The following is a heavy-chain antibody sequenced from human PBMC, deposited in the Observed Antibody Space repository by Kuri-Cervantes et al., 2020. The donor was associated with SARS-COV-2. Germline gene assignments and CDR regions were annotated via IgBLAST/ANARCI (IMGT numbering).Heavy chain of an antibody. J-gene: IGHJ4*02. CDR3: ARDGRIQLWLIQYYFDY. CDR2: ISYDGSNK. V-gene: IGHV3-30-3*01. Sequence: SWAASGFTFSSYAMHWVRQAPGKWLEWVAVISYDGSNKYYADSVKGRFTISRDNSKNTLYLQMNSLRAEDTAVYYCARDGRIQLWLIQYYFDYWGQGTLVTVSS. CDR1: GFTFSSYA. D-gene: IGHD5-18*01.